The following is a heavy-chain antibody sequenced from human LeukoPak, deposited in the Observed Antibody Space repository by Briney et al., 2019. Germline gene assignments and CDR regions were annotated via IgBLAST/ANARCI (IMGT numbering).Heavy chain of an antibody. Sequence: GRSLRLSCAASGFTFSSYGMHWVRQAPGKGLEWVAVIWYDGSNKYYADSVKGRFTISRDNSKNTLYLQMNSLRAEDTAVYYCAKGLLITMVRGVISPYFDYWGQGTLVTVSS. J-gene: IGHJ4*02. CDR2: IWYDGSNK. CDR1: GFTFSSYG. V-gene: IGHV3-33*06. D-gene: IGHD3-10*01. CDR3: AKGLLITMVRGVISPYFDY.